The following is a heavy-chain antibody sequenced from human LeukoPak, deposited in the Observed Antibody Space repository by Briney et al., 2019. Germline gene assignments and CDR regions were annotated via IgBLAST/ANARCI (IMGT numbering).Heavy chain of an antibody. V-gene: IGHV4-39*01. CDR1: GGSITSSSYY. J-gene: IGHJ4*02. CDR3: ARLRIAAGDIFDY. Sequence: SETLSLTCTVSGGSITSSSYYWGWIRQPPGKGLEWIGTIYYTGNTYYNPSLKSRVTISVDTSKNQFSLNLRTVTAADTAVYYCARLRIAAGDIFDYWGQGTLVTVSS. D-gene: IGHD6-13*01. CDR2: IYYTGNT.